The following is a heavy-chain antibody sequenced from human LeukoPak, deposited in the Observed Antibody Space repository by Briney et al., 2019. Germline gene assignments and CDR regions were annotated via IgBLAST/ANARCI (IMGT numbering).Heavy chain of an antibody. CDR3: AKGGYCSGGTCYPMDV. CDR1: EFTFSSYA. D-gene: IGHD2-15*01. CDR2: ISYDGSNK. Sequence: GGSLRLSCAASEFTFSSYAMHWVRQAPGKGLEWVAVISYDGSNKYYADSVKGRFTISRDNSKNTLYLQMNSLRAEDTAVYYCAKGGYCSGGTCYPMDVWGQGTTVTVSS. J-gene: IGHJ6*02. V-gene: IGHV3-30-3*02.